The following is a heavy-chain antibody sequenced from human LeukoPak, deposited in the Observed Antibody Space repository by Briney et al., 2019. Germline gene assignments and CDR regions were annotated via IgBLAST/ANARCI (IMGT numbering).Heavy chain of an antibody. J-gene: IGHJ4*02. D-gene: IGHD4-17*01. Sequence: EGSLRLSCAASGFTFSSYAMSWVRQAPGKGLEWVSAISGSGGSTYYADSVKGRFTISRDNSKNTLYLQMNSLRAEDTAVYYCAKETSATVIILYYFDYWGQGTLVTVPS. CDR3: AKETSATVIILYYFDY. CDR1: GFTFSSYA. CDR2: ISGSGGST. V-gene: IGHV3-23*01.